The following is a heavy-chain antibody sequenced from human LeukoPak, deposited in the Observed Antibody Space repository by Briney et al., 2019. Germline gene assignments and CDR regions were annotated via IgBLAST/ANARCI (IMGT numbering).Heavy chain of an antibody. J-gene: IGHJ2*01. V-gene: IGHV3-9*03. Sequence: GRSLRLSCAASGFTFDDYAMHWVRQAPGKGLEWVSGISWNSDSIGYADSVKGRFTISRDNAKNSLYLQMNSLRAEDMALYYCAKDISSTDARYFDLWGRGTLVTVSS. CDR3: AKDISSTDARYFDL. CDR1: GFTFDDYA. CDR2: ISWNSDSI. D-gene: IGHD2-2*01.